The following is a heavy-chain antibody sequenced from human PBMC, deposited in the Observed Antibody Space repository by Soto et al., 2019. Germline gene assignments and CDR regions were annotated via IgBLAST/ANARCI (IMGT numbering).Heavy chain of an antibody. Sequence: EVQLVESGGGLVQPGGSLRLSCAASGFTFSSNWMHWVRQAPGKGLVWVSRINSDGTTTNYADSVKGRFTISRDNAKNTLYLQMNSLRAEDTAVYYCTRTTIGYYHAHWGQGTLVTVSS. CDR1: GFTFSSNW. CDR2: INSDGTTT. J-gene: IGHJ4*02. V-gene: IGHV3-74*01. CDR3: TRTTIGYYHAH. D-gene: IGHD1-26*01.